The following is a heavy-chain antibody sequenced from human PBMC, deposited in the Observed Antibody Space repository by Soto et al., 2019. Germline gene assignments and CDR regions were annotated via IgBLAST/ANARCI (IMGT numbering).Heavy chain of an antibody. D-gene: IGHD3-10*01. Sequence: EVQLVESGGGLIQPGGSLRLSCAVSGFTVSNNYMSWVRQAPGKGLEGVSVIYSGGYTAYGDSVKGRFTISRDNSKKNLYPKTNTRGAAEPAVYYCAPRAGGGGYWGQGTLVTVSS. CDR3: APRAGGGGY. CDR2: IYSGGYT. J-gene: IGHJ4*02. V-gene: IGHV3-53*01. CDR1: GFTVSNNY.